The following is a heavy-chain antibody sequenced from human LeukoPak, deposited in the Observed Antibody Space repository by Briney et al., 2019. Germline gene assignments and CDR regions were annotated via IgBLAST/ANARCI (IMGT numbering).Heavy chain of an antibody. CDR2: IRYDGSNK. CDR1: GFTFSSYG. Sequence: GGSLRLSCAASGFTFSSYGMHWVRQAPGKGLEWVAFIRYDGSNKYYADSVKGRFTISRDNSKNTLYLQMNSLRAEDTAVYYCAKDATAVIGTVYMDVWGKGTTVTISS. V-gene: IGHV3-30*02. CDR3: AKDATAVIGTVYMDV. J-gene: IGHJ6*03. D-gene: IGHD4-11*01.